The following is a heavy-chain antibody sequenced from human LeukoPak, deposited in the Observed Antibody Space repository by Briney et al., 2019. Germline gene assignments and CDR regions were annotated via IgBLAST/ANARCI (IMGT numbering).Heavy chain of an antibody. J-gene: IGHJ4*02. CDR3: ARSFGGVIVSYFDY. V-gene: IGHV3-9*01. Sequence: GGSLRLSCAASGFTFDDYAMHWVRQAPGKGLEWVSGISWNSGSIGYADSVKGRFTISRDNAKNSLYLQMNSLRAEDTALYYCARSFGGVIVSYFDYWGQGTLVTVSS. CDR1: GFTFDDYA. CDR2: ISWNSGSI. D-gene: IGHD3-16*02.